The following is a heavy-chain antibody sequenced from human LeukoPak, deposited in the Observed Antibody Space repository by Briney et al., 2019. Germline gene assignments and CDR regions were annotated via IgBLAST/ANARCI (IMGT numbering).Heavy chain of an antibody. CDR2: ITTYNDNT. D-gene: IGHD3-22*01. J-gene: IGHJ4*02. Sequence: ASVKVSCKASGYTFTTYGITWVRQAPGQGLEWMGWITTYNDNTQYAQKFQGRLTMTTDTSTSTAYMELRRLRSDDTAVYYCARSHSGSLRAPFDYWGQGTLVTVSS. CDR3: ARSHSGSLRAPFDY. V-gene: IGHV1-18*01. CDR1: GYTFTTYG.